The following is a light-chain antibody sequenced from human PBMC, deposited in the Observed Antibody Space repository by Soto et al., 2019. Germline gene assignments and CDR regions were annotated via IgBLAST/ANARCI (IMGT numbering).Light chain of an antibody. CDR3: AAWDDSLSGVV. CDR1: SSNIGSNY. Sequence: QSVLTQPPSASGTPGQRVTISCSGSSSNIGSNYVYWYQQLPGTVPQLLIYRNSKRPSGVPDRFSGSKSGTSASLAISGLRSEDEAYYYCAAWDDSLSGVVFGGGTQLTVL. V-gene: IGLV1-47*01. CDR2: RNS. J-gene: IGLJ2*01.